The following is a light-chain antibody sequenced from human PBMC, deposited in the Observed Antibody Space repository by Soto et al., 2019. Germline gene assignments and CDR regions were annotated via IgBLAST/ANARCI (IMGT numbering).Light chain of an antibody. CDR2: KAS. CDR1: QTISDW. V-gene: IGKV1-5*03. CDR3: QQYNTYPRT. J-gene: IGKJ1*01. Sequence: DIQMTQSPSTLSASIGDRVTISCRASQTISDWLAWYQLKPGRAPKLLIYKASTLQSGVPSRFSGSGSGTEFTLTISSLQPDDFASYHCQQYNTYPRTFGQGTTVEIK.